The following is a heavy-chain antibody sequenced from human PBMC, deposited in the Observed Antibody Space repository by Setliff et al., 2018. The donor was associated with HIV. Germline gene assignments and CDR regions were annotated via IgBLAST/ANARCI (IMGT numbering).Heavy chain of an antibody. Sequence: ASVKVSCKASGGTFSSYAISWVRQAPGQGLEWMGGIIPIFGRANSAQKFQGRVTITADESTNTAYVSLGSLTSDDTAVYFCARDARDHFFGSGTIDYWGQGALVTVSS. V-gene: IGHV1-69*13. D-gene: IGHD3-10*01. CDR2: IIPIFGRA. CDR3: ARDARDHFFGSGTIDY. CDR1: GGTFSSYA. J-gene: IGHJ4*02.